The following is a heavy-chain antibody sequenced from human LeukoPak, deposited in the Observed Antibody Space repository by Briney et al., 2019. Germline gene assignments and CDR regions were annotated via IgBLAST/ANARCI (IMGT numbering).Heavy chain of an antibody. Sequence: GGSLRLSCAASGFTFSDYYMSWIRQAPGKGLEWVSYISSSGSPIYYEDSVKGRFTISRDNAKNSLYLQMNSLRAEDTAVYYCARDPLTAFSPFDYWGQGTLVTVSS. CDR2: ISSSGSPI. CDR1: GFTFSDYY. V-gene: IGHV3-11*01. CDR3: ARDPLTAFSPFDY. J-gene: IGHJ4*02.